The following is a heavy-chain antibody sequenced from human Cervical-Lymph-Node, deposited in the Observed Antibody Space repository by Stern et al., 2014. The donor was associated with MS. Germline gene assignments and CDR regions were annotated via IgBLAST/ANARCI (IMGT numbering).Heavy chain of an antibody. CDR1: GFTVSNNY. D-gene: IGHD3-3*01. CDR3: ARAIFGVNTAAMAPDAFDT. V-gene: IGHV3-53*01. J-gene: IGHJ3*02. Sequence: EVQLVESGGGLIQPGGSLRLSCAAPGFTVSNNYMSWVRQAPGKGLEWVSLIYTDDGTYYEGSVKGRFNISRESSKNKLFLQMNSLRAEDTAVYYCARAIFGVNTAAMAPDAFDTWGQGTMVTVSS. CDR2: IYTDDGT.